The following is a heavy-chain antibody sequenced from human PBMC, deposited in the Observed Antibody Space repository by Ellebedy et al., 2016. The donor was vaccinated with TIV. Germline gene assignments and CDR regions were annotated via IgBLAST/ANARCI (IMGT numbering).Heavy chain of an antibody. CDR3: AKDHPSYGWPAFDS. Sequence: GGSLRLXXAASGFTVRSRAMSWVRQAPGKGLEWVASVNNDGNPYYADLVKGRFTISRDTSKNTVSLQMSSLRVEDTAVYYCAKDHPSYGWPAFDSWGQGTLVSVSS. J-gene: IGHJ4*02. CDR2: VNNDGNP. V-gene: IGHV3-23*01. D-gene: IGHD5-18*01. CDR1: GFTVRSRA.